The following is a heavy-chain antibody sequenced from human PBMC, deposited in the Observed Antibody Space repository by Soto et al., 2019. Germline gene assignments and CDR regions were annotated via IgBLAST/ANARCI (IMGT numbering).Heavy chain of an antibody. D-gene: IGHD5-12*01. CDR1: GASVTDSNW. J-gene: IGHJ6*02. CDR3: ARDFASGGNFRMDV. CDR2: IFHTGGT. V-gene: IGHV4-4*02. Sequence: QVQLQESGPGVVKPSGTLSLTCIVSGASVTDSNWWTWVRQPPGQGLEWIGEIFHTGGTNYSPSLKSRVTMSLDKSKNQLSLEVTSVTAADTAVYYCARDFASGGNFRMDVWGQGPTVIVSS.